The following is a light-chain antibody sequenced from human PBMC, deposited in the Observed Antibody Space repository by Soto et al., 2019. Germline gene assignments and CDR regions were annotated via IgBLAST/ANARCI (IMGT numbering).Light chain of an antibody. CDR2: KAS. Sequence: IQMTQSPSSLSASVGDRVTITCRASQDIRNDLGWYQQKPGKAPNLLIYKASSLESGVPSRFSGSGSGTEFTLTISSLQPDDFATYYCQQYNIYSWTFGQGTKVDIK. V-gene: IGKV1-5*03. CDR1: QDIRND. J-gene: IGKJ1*01. CDR3: QQYNIYSWT.